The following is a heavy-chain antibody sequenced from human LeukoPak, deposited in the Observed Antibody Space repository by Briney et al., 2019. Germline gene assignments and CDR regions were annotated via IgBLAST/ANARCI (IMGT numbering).Heavy chain of an antibody. V-gene: IGHV3-9*01. CDR1: GFTFDDYA. J-gene: IGHJ4*02. Sequence: GGSLRLSCAASGFTFDDYAMHWVRQAPGKGLEWVSGISWNSGSIGYADSVKGRFTISRDNAKNSLYLQMNSLRAEDTALYYCARSGSHYGYFDYWGQGTLVTVSS. CDR3: ARSGSHYGYFDY. CDR2: ISWNSGSI. D-gene: IGHD1-26*01.